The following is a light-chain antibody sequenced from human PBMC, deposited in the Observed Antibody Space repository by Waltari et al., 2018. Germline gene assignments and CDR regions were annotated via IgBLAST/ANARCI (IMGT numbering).Light chain of an antibody. CDR3: QQSHSTPIT. J-gene: IGKJ5*01. CDR2: AAS. V-gene: IGKV1-39*01. CDR1: QSVTTS. Sequence: DIQMTQSPASLAASLGDRVTITCRPSQSVTTSLNWYQQKSGEPPKLLISAASSFQSGVPSRFSGSGSGTDFTLTITHLQPEDVATYFCQQSHSTPITFGQGTRLEIK.